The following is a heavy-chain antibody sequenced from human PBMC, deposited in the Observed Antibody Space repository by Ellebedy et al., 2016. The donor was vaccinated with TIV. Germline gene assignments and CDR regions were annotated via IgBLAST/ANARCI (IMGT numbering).Heavy chain of an antibody. CDR3: ATLPVVVVAATLSYDAFDI. CDR2: FDPEDGET. CDR1: GYTLTELS. D-gene: IGHD2-15*01. J-gene: IGHJ3*02. V-gene: IGHV1-24*01. Sequence: AASVKVSCKVSGYTLTELSMHWVRQAPGKGLEWMGGFDPEDGETIYAQKFQGRVTMTRDTSTGTVYMELSSLRSEDTAVYYCATLPVVVVAATLSYDAFDIWGQGTMVTVSS.